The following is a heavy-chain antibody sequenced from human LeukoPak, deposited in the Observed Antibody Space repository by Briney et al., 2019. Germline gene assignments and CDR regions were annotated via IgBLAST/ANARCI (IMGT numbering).Heavy chain of an antibody. CDR3: ARDGGRAYYFYMDV. D-gene: IGHD3-16*01. CDR1: GDSISSSSYY. CDR2: IYHSGST. J-gene: IGHJ6*03. Sequence: SETLSLTCTVSGDSISSSSYYWAWIRQPPGKGLEWIGNIYHSGSTNYNPALKSRVTISLDTSKNRFSLKLSSLTAADTAVYYCARDGGRAYYFYMDVWGNGTTVTVSS. V-gene: IGHV4-39*07.